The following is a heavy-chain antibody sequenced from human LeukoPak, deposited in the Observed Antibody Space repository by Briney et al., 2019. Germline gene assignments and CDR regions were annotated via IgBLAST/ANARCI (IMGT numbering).Heavy chain of an antibody. CDR2: ISGSGGST. CDR1: GFTFSSYA. V-gene: IGHV3-23*01. J-gene: IGHJ3*02. CDR3: AKVIGGSSAYDALDI. D-gene: IGHD6-6*01. Sequence: GGSLRLSCAASGFTFSSYAMSWVRQAPGKGLEWVSAISGSGGSTYYADSVKGRFTISRGNSKNTLYLQMNSLRVEDTAVYYCAKVIGGSSAYDALDIWGQGTMVTVSS.